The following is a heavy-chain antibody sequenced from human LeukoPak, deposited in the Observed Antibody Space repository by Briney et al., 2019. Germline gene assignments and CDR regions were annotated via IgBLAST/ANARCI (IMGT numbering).Heavy chain of an antibody. CDR3: AREGRVSGYDFDC. CDR2: INSDGSSI. CDR1: GFTFSSYW. J-gene: IGHJ4*02. V-gene: IGHV3-74*03. D-gene: IGHD5-12*01. Sequence: PGGSLRLSCAASGFTFSSYWMHWVRHAPGKGLVWVSGINSDGSSITYADSVKGRFTISRDNAKNTLYLQMNSLRVEDTAVYYCAREGRVSGYDFDCWGQGTLVTVSS.